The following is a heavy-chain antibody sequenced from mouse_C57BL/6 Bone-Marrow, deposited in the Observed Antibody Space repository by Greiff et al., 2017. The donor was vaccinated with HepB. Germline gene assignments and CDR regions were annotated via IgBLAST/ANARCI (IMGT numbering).Heavy chain of an antibody. D-gene: IGHD1-1*01. CDR2: INPYNGGT. J-gene: IGHJ3*01. V-gene: IGHV1-19*01. CDR1: GYTFTDYY. CDR3: ARKGGYSGYAWFAY. Sequence: EVQLQQSGPVLVKPGASVKMSCKASGYTFTDYYMNWVKQSHGKSLEWIGVINPYNGGTSYNQKFKGKATLTVDKSSSTAYMELNSLTSEDSAVYYCARKGGYSGYAWFAYWGQGTLVTVSA.